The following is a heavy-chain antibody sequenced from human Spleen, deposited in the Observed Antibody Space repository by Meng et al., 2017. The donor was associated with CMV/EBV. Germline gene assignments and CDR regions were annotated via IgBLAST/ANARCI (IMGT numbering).Heavy chain of an antibody. CDR1: GFTFSTYW. Sequence: GESLKISCAASGFTFSTYWMSWVRQAPGKGLEWVANIKEDGSERYYVDSAKGRFTISRDNAKNSLYLQMNSLRADDSAVHYCARDAEVAPAALRTFYYYAMDVWGQGSTVTVSS. D-gene: IGHD2-2*02. V-gene: IGHV3-7*01. CDR3: ARDAEVAPAALRTFYYYAMDV. CDR2: IKEDGSER. J-gene: IGHJ6*02.